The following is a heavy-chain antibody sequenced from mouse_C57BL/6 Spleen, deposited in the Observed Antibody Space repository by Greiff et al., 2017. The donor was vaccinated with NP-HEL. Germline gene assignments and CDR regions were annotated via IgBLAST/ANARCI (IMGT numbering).Heavy chain of an antibody. CDR2: INPNNGGT. Sequence: EVQLQQSGPELVRPGPSVKISCKASGYTFTDYYMNWVKQSHGKSLEWIGDINPNNGGTSYNQKFKGKATLPVDKSSSKAYMELRSLTSEDSAVYYCARFGSTLDYWGQGTTLTVSS. CDR3: ARFGSTLDY. D-gene: IGHD1-1*01. J-gene: IGHJ2*01. V-gene: IGHV1-26*01. CDR1: GYTFTDYY.